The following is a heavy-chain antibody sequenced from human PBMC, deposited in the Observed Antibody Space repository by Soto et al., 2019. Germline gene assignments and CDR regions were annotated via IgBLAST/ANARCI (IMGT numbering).Heavy chain of an antibody. D-gene: IGHD6-19*01. CDR3: ARDMGQWLEGPRYYFDY. V-gene: IGHV1-18*01. J-gene: IGHJ4*01. CDR1: GYTFTSYG. Sequence: QVPLVQSGAEVKKPGASVKVSCKASGYTFTSYGISWVRQAPGQGLEWMGWISAYNGNTNYAQKLQGRVTMTTDTSTSTAYMELRSLRSDDTAVYYCARDMGQWLEGPRYYFDYWGQEPWSPSPQ. CDR2: ISAYNGNT.